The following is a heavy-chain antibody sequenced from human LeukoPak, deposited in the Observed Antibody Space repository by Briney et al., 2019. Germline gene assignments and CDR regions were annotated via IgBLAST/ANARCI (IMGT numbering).Heavy chain of an antibody. CDR2: ISGGGST. Sequence: GESLRLSCAASGFSVNSNYMSWVRQAPGKGLEWVSVISGGGSTYYADSVKGRFTISRDISKNTLYLQMNSLRAEDTAVYYCARGGGSGSYESFDYWGQGALVTVSS. J-gene: IGHJ4*02. V-gene: IGHV3-53*01. D-gene: IGHD3-10*01. CDR1: GFSVNSNY. CDR3: ARGGGSGSYESFDY.